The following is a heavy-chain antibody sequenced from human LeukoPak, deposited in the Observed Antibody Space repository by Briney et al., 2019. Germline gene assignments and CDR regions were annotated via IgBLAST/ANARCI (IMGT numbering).Heavy chain of an antibody. CDR3: ASRVLVGALY. D-gene: IGHD1-26*01. V-gene: IGHV4-4*02. CDR2: IYHSGST. J-gene: IGHJ4*02. CDR1: GFTFSSYW. Sequence: PGGSLRLSCAASGFTFSSYWMSWVRQPPGKGLEWIGEIYHSGSTNYNPSLKSRVTISVDKSKNQFSLKLSSVTAADTAVYYCASRVLVGALYWGQGTLVTVSS.